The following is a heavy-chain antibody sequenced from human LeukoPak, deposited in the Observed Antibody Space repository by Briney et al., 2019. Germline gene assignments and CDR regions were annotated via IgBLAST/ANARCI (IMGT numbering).Heavy chain of an antibody. CDR1: GFTFSSYA. V-gene: IGHV3-30*04. Sequence: GGSLRLSCAASGFTFSSYAMHWVRQAPGKGLEWVAVISYDGSNKYYADSVKGRFTISRDNSKNTLYLQMNSLRAEDTAVYYCARTGLGYYDSSGYYMDVWGKGTTVTVSS. D-gene: IGHD3-22*01. CDR2: ISYDGSNK. J-gene: IGHJ6*03. CDR3: ARTGLGYYDSSGYYMDV.